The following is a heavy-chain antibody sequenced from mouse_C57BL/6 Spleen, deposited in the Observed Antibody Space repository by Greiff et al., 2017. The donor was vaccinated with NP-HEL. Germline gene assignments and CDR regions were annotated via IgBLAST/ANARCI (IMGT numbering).Heavy chain of an antibody. CDR2: IYPSDSET. V-gene: IGHV1-61*01. Sequence: QVQLQQPGAELVRPGSSVKLSCKASGYTFTSYWMDWVKQRPGQGLEWIGNIYPSDSETHYNQKFKDKATLTVDKSSSTAYMQLSSLTSEDSAVYYCAGQLSPGAYWGQGTLVTVSA. CDR1: GYTFTSYW. D-gene: IGHD3-2*02. CDR3: AGQLSPGAY. J-gene: IGHJ3*01.